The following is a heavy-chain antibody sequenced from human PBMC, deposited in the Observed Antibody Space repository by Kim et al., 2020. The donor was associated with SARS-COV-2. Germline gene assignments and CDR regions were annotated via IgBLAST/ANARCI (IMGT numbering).Heavy chain of an antibody. CDR3: ARHEDLDYYGVDV. V-gene: IGHV4-39*01. CDR2: VTYSGTT. D-gene: IGHD2-15*01. CDR1: GASIGATSRE. Sequence: SETLSLTCTVSGASIGATSREWGVIRQPPGKGLEWIGSVTYSGTTYYNPSLESRVTISVDTSKNQFSLKVNSVTAPDTAMYYCARHEDLDYYGVDVWGQGTTVTVSS. J-gene: IGHJ6*01.